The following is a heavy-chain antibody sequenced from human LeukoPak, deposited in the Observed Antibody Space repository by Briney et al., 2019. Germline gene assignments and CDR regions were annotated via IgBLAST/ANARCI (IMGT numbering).Heavy chain of an antibody. CDR2: IIPIFGTA. CDR1: GGTFSSYA. V-gene: IGHV1-69*05. D-gene: IGHD3-22*01. Sequence: SVKVSCKASGGTFSSYAISWVRQAPGQGLEWMGRIIPIFGTANYAQKFQGRVTITTDESTSTAYMELSSLRSEDTAVYYCARPRDYYDSGGAFDIWGQGTMVTVST. J-gene: IGHJ3*02. CDR3: ARPRDYYDSGGAFDI.